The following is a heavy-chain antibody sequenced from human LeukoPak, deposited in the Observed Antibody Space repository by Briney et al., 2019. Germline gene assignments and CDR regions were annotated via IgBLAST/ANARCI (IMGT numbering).Heavy chain of an antibody. J-gene: IGHJ5*02. CDR2: IYYSGST. CDR1: GGSISSYY. Sequence: SETLSLTCTVSGGSISSYYWSWLRQPPGKGLEWIGYIYYSGSTNYNPSLKSRVTISVDMSKNQFSLRLSSVTAADTAVYYCARAKYCGSSSCYSDWFDPWGQGTLVTVSS. V-gene: IGHV4-59*01. CDR3: ARAKYCGSSSCYSDWFDP. D-gene: IGHD2-2*01.